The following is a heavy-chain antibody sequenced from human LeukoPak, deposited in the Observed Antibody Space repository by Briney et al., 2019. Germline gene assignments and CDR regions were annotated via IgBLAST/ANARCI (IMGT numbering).Heavy chain of an antibody. CDR2: IYHSGIT. V-gene: IGHV4-38-2*02. CDR1: GYSISSGNY. Sequence: SETLSLTCTVSGYSISSGNYWGWIRQPPGKGPEWIGSIYHSGITYYNPSLKSRVSISVDTSKNQFSLRLSSVTAADTAEYYCARDGDFYYFDYWGQRTQVTVSS. J-gene: IGHJ4*02. CDR3: ARDGDFYYFDY.